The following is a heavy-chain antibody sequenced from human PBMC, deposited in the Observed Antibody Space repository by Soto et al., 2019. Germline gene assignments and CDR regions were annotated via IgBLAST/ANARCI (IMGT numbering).Heavy chain of an antibody. V-gene: IGHV4-30-2*01. Sequence: QLQLQESGSGLVKPSQTLSLTCAVSGGSISSGGFSWTWIRQPPGKGLEWIGYIYHSGNTYYNPSLKSRVTISVDRSKNQFSLKLSSVTAADTAVYYCARGPYGLGHYQYYYGMDVWGQGTTVTVSS. CDR3: ARGPYGLGHYQYYYGMDV. CDR1: GGSISSGGFS. D-gene: IGHD3-10*01. J-gene: IGHJ6*02. CDR2: IYHSGNT.